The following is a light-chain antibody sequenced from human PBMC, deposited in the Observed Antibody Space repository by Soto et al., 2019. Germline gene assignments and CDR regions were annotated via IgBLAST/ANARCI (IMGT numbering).Light chain of an antibody. V-gene: IGKV3-15*01. CDR3: QQYNNGNPLR. Sequence: IVATHPLCTLFVSPLEISPISLGASLSVSSNLVWYQQKPGQAPRLLIYGASTRATGIQARFSASGSGTEFTLTISCFQSEDFAIYYCQQYNNGNPLRFGERARPEIK. CDR1: LSVSSN. CDR2: GAS. J-gene: IGKJ5*01.